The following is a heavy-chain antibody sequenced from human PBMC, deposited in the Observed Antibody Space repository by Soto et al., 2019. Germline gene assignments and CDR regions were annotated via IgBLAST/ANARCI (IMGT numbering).Heavy chain of an antibody. V-gene: IGHV4-59*01. CDR2: IYYSGST. Sequence: RSLTCTVSGGSISSYYWSWIRQPPGKGLEWIGYIYYSGSTNYNPSLKSRVTISVDTSKNQFSLKPSSVTAADTAVYYCARGLFYGSGSYRFDYWGQGTLVTVSS. CDR1: GGSISSYY. J-gene: IGHJ4*02. CDR3: ARGLFYGSGSYRFDY. D-gene: IGHD3-10*01.